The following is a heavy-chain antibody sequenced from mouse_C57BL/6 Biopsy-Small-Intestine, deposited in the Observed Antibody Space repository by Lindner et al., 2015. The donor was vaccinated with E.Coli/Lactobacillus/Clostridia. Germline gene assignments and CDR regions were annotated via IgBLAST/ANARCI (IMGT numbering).Heavy chain of an antibody. CDR1: GGTFSSYA. CDR2: IIPILDTE. CDR3: ARDNEAVANSGYHGMDV. D-gene: IGHD3-1*01. V-gene: IGHV1-81*01. Sequence: SVKVSCKASGGTFSSYAISWVRQAPGQGLEWMGGIIPILDTENYAQKFQDRVTITADESTSTVYMELSSLRSEDTAVYYCARDNEAVANSGYHGMDVWGQGTTVTASS. J-gene: IGHJ1*01.